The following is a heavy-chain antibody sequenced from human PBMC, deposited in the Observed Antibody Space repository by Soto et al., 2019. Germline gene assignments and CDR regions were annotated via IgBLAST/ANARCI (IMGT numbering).Heavy chain of an antibody. CDR1: GGTFSSYT. CDR3: ARGGGEDTFDY. Sequence: QVQLVQSGAEVKKPGSSVKVSCKASGGTFSSYTISWVRQAPGQGLEWMGRIIPILGIANYAQKFQGRVTITADKSTSTAYMELSSLRSEDTGVYYCARGGGEDTFDYWGQGTLVTVSS. CDR2: IIPILGIA. J-gene: IGHJ4*02. V-gene: IGHV1-69*02. D-gene: IGHD3-16*01.